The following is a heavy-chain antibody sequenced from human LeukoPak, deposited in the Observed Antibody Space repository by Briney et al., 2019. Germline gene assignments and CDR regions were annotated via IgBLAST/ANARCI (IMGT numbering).Heavy chain of an antibody. V-gene: IGHV1-8*01. Sequence: ASVKVSCKASGYTFTSYDINWVRQATGQGLEWMGWMNPNSGNTGYAQKFQGRVTMTRNTSISTAYMELSGLRSEDTAVYYCATPGRDYYGMDVWGQGTTVTVSS. D-gene: IGHD3-10*01. CDR3: ATPGRDYYGMDV. J-gene: IGHJ6*02. CDR1: GYTFTSYD. CDR2: MNPNSGNT.